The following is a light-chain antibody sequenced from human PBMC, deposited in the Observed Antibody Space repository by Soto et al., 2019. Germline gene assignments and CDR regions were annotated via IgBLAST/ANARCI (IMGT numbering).Light chain of an antibody. J-gene: IGLJ1*01. Sequence: QSVLTQPASVSGSPGQSITISCTGTSSDVGAYNYVSWYQQHPGKAPKLVIYEVRNRPSGVSNRFSGSKSGNTASLTISGLQAEDEADYYCTSYTSSSTYVFGTGTKLTVL. CDR2: EVR. V-gene: IGLV2-14*01. CDR1: SSDVGAYNY. CDR3: TSYTSSSTYV.